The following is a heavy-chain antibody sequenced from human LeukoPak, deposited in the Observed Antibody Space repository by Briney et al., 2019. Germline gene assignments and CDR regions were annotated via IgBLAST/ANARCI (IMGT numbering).Heavy chain of an antibody. Sequence: GGSLRLSCAASGFTFSSYWMHWVRQAPGKGLVWVSRINSVGSTTNYADSVKGRFTISRDNSKNTLYLQMNSLRVENTAVYYCEKVRGFPAWDPSEDWGQGTLITV. CDR3: EKVRGFPAWDPSED. V-gene: IGHV3-74*01. CDR1: GFTFSSYW. CDR2: INSVGSTT. D-gene: IGHD1-26*01. J-gene: IGHJ4*02.